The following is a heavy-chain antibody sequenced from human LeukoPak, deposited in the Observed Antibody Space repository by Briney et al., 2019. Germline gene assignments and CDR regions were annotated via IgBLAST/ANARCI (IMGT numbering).Heavy chain of an antibody. CDR1: GYTFTGYY. CDR2: INPNSGGT. V-gene: IGHV1-2*02. J-gene: IGHJ4*02. D-gene: IGHD3-9*01. Sequence: ASVKVSCKASGYTFTGYYMHWVRQAPGQGLEWMGWINPNSGGTNYAQKFQGRVTMTRDTSISTAYMGLSRLRSDDTAVYYCARDLALTGSEWGQGTLVTVSS. CDR3: ARDLALTGSE.